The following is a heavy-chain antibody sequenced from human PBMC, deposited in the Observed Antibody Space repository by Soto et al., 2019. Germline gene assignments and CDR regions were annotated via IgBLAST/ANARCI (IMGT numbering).Heavy chain of an antibody. CDR1: GGSFSGYY. D-gene: IGHD3-22*01. V-gene: IGHV4-34*01. J-gene: IGHJ4*02. CDR3: ARGQDRSKGGDS. Sequence: QVQLQQWGAGLLKPSETLSLTCAVYGGSFSGYYWTWIRQPPGKGLEWIGEITHDGNINYNPSLKSRVTISVDTSKNQFSLRLSFVTAADTAVYFCARGQDRSKGGDSWGQGTLVTVSS. CDR2: ITHDGNI.